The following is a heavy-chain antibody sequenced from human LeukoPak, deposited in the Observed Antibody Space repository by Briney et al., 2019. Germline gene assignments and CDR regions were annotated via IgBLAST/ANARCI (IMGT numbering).Heavy chain of an antibody. J-gene: IGHJ4*02. CDR1: GFTFSRYA. CDR3: ARDGIPGTDNYEFDY. Sequence: GGSLRLSCAASGFTFSRYALHWVRQAPGKGLEWVAVISSSGSYKYYADSVKGRFTVSRDSSKKTLYLQMDSLTPEDTAVYFCARDGIPGTDNYEFDYWGQGTLVTVSS. CDR2: ISSSGSYK. V-gene: IGHV3-30*04. D-gene: IGHD1-7*01.